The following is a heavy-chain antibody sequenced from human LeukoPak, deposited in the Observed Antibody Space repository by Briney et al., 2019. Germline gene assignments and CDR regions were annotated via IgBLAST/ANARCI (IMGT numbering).Heavy chain of an antibody. Sequence: SETLSLTCAVYGGSFSGYYWSWIRQPPGKGLEWIGEINHSGSTNYNPSLKSRVTISVDTSKNQLSLKLSSVTAADTAVYYCAGGDSGYVDYWGQGTLVTVPS. CDR1: GGSFSGYY. CDR2: INHSGST. V-gene: IGHV4-34*01. CDR3: AGGDSGYVDY. D-gene: IGHD3-22*01. J-gene: IGHJ4*02.